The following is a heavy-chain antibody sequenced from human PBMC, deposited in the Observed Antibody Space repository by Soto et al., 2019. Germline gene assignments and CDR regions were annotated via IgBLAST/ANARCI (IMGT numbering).Heavy chain of an antibody. J-gene: IGHJ6*02. CDR2: ISWNSGSI. Sequence: EVQLVESGGGLVQPGRSLRLSCAASGFTFDDYAMHWVRQAPGKGLEWVSGISWNSGSIGYADSVKGRFTISRDNAKNSLYLQMNSLRAEDTALFYCALKNYCYGMDVWGQGTTVTVSS. V-gene: IGHV3-9*01. CDR3: ALKNYCYGMDV. CDR1: GFTFDDYA.